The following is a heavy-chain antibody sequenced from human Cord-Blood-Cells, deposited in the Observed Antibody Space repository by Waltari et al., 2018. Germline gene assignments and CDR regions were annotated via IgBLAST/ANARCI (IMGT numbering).Heavy chain of an antibody. CDR2: ISSSSSYI. D-gene: IGHD2-15*01. Sequence: EVQLVESGGGLVKPGGSLRPSWAASGFTFSSHSVNWVLPAPGKGLEWVSSISSSSSYIYYADSGKGRFTISRDNAKNSLYLQMNSLRAEDTAVYYCAREETYCSGGSCYLDYWGQGTLVTVSS. V-gene: IGHV3-21*01. J-gene: IGHJ4*02. CDR3: AREETYCSGGSCYLDY. CDR1: GFTFSSHS.